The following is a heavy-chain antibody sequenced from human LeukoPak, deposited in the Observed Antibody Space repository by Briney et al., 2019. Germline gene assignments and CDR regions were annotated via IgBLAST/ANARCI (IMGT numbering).Heavy chain of an antibody. Sequence: GASVTVSCTASGSTFTSYGISWVRQPPGQGLEWMGWISAYNGNTNYAQKLQGGVTMTRDTSASTVYMELSSLRSEDTAVYYCARDTVDTAMAYAFDIWGQGTMVTVSS. CDR3: ARDTVDTAMAYAFDI. CDR2: ISAYNGNT. V-gene: IGHV1-18*01. J-gene: IGHJ3*02. D-gene: IGHD5-18*01. CDR1: GSTFTSYG.